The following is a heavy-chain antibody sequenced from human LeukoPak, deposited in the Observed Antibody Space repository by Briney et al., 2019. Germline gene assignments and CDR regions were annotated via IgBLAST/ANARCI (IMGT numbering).Heavy chain of an antibody. CDR3: ARHRKNYYGSGSYYSYYYYMDV. J-gene: IGHJ6*03. CDR2: IYYSGST. Sequence: SETLSLTCTVSGGSISSSSYYWGWIRQPPGKGLEWIGSIYYSGSTYYNPSLKSRVTISVDTSKNQFSLKLSSVTAADTAVYYCARHRKNYYGSGSYYSYYYYMDVWGKGTTVTISS. CDR1: GGSISSSSYY. D-gene: IGHD3-10*01. V-gene: IGHV4-39*01.